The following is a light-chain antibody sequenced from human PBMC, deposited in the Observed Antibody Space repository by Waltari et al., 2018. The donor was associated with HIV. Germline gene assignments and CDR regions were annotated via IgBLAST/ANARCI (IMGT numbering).Light chain of an antibody. V-gene: IGLV2-18*02. CDR2: EVS. CDR1: SSHVDRYNH. Sequence: SALTHAPAVSRARDQSATLPCSVSSSHVDRYNHISWYQQPPGTAPKLMIYEVSHRPSGVPDRFSGSKSGNTASLIISGLQAEDEADYYCRSYTSSNMVFGGGTKLTVL. J-gene: IGLJ2*01. CDR3: RSYTSSNMV.